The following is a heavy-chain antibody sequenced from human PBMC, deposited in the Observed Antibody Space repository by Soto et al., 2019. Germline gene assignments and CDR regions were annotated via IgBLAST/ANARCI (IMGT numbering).Heavy chain of an antibody. V-gene: IGHV1-46*03. CDR3: VRGRGGNYHFYFDH. CDR2: IDPNDGST. Sequence: WAEQDNGQGLEWMAIIDPNDGSTNYAQGFQGRLTVTRDTSTSTVYMELSSLTSEDTAVYYCVRGRGGNYHFYFDHWGQGTPVTVSS. D-gene: IGHD1-26*01. J-gene: IGHJ4*02.